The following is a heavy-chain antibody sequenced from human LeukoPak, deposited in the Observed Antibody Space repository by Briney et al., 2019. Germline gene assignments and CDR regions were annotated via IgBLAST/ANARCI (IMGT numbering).Heavy chain of an antibody. CDR1: GFTFSNAW. CDR3: TTGGYSSSWNARGAFDI. D-gene: IGHD6-13*01. CDR2: IKSKTDGGTT. V-gene: IGHV3-15*01. J-gene: IGHJ3*02. Sequence: PGGSLRLSCAASGFTFSNAWMSWVRQAPGKGLEWVGRIKSKTDGGTTDYAAPVKGRFTISRDDSKNTLYLQMNSLKTEDTAVYYCTTGGYSSSWNARGAFDIWGQGTMVTVSS.